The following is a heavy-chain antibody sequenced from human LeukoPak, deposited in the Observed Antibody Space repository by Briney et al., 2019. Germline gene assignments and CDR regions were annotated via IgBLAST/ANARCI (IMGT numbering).Heavy chain of an antibody. Sequence: GGTLRLSCAASGFTFSSHGMNWVRQAPGKGLEWVSGIGGSGGFITYYADSVKGRFTVSRDNSKNTLYLQMNSLRADDTAIYYCARDLGWLHYADWGQGTLVTVSS. V-gene: IGHV3-23*01. CDR1: GFTFSSHG. CDR2: IGGSGGFIT. D-gene: IGHD5-12*01. CDR3: ARDLGWLHYAD. J-gene: IGHJ4*02.